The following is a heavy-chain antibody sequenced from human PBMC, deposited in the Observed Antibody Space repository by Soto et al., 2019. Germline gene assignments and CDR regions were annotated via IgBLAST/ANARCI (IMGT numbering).Heavy chain of an antibody. Sequence: PSETLSLTCTVSGGSISSYYWSWIRQPPGKGLEWIGYIYYSGSTNYNPSLKSRVTISVDTSKNQFSLKLSSVTAADTAVYYCAGYSSSWYPGYYYYGMDVWGQGTTVTVSS. CDR2: IYYSGST. J-gene: IGHJ6*02. CDR3: AGYSSSWYPGYYYYGMDV. V-gene: IGHV4-59*08. CDR1: GGSISSYY. D-gene: IGHD6-13*01.